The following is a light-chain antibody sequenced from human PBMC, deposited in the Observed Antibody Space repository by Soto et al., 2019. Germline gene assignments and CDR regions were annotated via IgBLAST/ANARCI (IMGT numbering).Light chain of an antibody. J-gene: IGKJ4*01. CDR1: QSVSSSY. V-gene: IGKV3-20*01. Sequence: EIVLTQSPGTLSLSPGERATLSCRASQSVSSSYLASYQQKPGQAPRLLIYGASSRATGIPDRFSGSGSGTDFTLTISRLEPEDFAVYYCQQYGSSTGLTFGGGTKVEIK. CDR2: GAS. CDR3: QQYGSSTGLT.